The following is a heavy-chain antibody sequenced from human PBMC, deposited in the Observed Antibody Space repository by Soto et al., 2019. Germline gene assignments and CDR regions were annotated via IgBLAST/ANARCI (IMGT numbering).Heavy chain of an antibody. D-gene: IGHD2-2*01. V-gene: IGHV4-59*01. CDR1: GASITSNY. J-gene: IGHJ6*02. Sequence: SDTLSLTCTFSGASITSNYWSWIRQPPGKGLEGIGYIYYSGNTNYNPSLKSRVTISVDTSKNQFSLKLTSVTAADTAVYYCAREDVVVPAAIGAGRPKYYYGIDVWGQGTTVT. CDR3: AREDVVVPAAIGAGRPKYYYGIDV. CDR2: IYYSGNT.